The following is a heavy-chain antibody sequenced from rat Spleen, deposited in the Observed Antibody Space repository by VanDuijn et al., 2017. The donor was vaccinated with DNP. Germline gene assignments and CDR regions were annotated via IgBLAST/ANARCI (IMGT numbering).Heavy chain of an antibody. V-gene: IGHV2-6*01. CDR2: LSGGGIT. J-gene: IGHJ2*01. CDR3: TRALIIRGLFDY. CDR1: GFSVTRYA. Sequence: QVQLKESGPGLVQASRTLSLSCTVSGFSVTRYAVAWVRQPPGKGLEWIAALSGGGITYYNSALRSRLSISRDTSKSQVFLRMNSLQIEDTAMYFCTRALIIRGLFDYWGQGVMVTVSS. D-gene: IGHD4-3*01.